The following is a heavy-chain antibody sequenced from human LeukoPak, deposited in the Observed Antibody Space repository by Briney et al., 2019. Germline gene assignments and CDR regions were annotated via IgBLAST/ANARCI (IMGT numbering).Heavy chain of an antibody. CDR2: ISSSGSTI. CDR1: GFTLSSYS. J-gene: IGHJ6*03. CDR3: ARDRQAYYYMDV. Sequence: GGSLRLSCAASGFTLSSYSMNWVRQAPGKGLEWVSYISSSGSTIYYADSVKGRFTISRDNAKNSLYLQMNSLRAEDTAVYYCARDRQAYYYMDVWGKGTTVTVSS. V-gene: IGHV3-48*04.